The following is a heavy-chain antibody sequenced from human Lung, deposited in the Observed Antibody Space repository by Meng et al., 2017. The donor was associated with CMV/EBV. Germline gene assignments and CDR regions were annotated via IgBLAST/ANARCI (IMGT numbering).Heavy chain of an antibody. J-gene: IGHJ6*04. CDR2: TYYRAKWYD. D-gene: IGHD3-22*01. CDR3: ARDYYGSGAYYYTEEYYHDLDD. V-gene: IGHV6-1*01. Sequence: QXXSLTXAISGDSVSSNSAAWNWIRQSPSRGLEWLGRTYYRAKWYDDHAMAVKSRITINPDTSKNQFSLQLNSVTHEDTAVYYCARDYYGSGAYYYTEEYYHDLDDWXKGAXVTVSS. CDR1: GDSVSSNSAA.